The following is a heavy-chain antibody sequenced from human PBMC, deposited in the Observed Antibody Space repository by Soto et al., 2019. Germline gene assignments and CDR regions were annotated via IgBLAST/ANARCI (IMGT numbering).Heavy chain of an antibody. CDR2: IYYSGST. Sequence: PSETLSLTCTVSGGSVSSGSYYWSWIRQPPGKGLEWIGYIYYSGSTNYNPSLKSRVTISVDRSKDQFSLKLTSVTAADTAVYYCASQKLDVPAYFDYWGQGTLVTVPQ. J-gene: IGHJ4*02. CDR1: GGSVSSGSYY. D-gene: IGHD1-1*01. CDR3: ASQKLDVPAYFDY. V-gene: IGHV4-61*01.